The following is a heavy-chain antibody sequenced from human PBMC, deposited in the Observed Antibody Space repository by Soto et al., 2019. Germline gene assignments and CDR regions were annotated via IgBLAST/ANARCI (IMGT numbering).Heavy chain of an antibody. J-gene: IGHJ3*02. D-gene: IGHD3-9*01. CDR2: IHWNRDFN. CDR3: AKGLTICNNAFDT. V-gene: IGHV3-9*01. Sequence: HPGRSLRLSCAASAFTLTDHVMHWVRQAPGKGLEWVSGIHWNRDFNAHADSVTARFTTSRANAQHFLYLQMNSLRTEDTAVYYWAKGLTICNNAFDTWGQGTRVTVAS. CDR1: AFTLTDHV.